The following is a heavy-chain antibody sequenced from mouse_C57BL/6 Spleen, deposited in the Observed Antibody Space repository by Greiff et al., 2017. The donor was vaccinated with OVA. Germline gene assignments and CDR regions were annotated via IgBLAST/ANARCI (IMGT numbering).Heavy chain of an antibody. CDR2: INPNNGGT. Sequence: EVQLQQSGPELVKPGASVKISCKASGYTFTDYYMNWVKQSHGKSLEWIGDINPNNGGTSYNQKFKGKATLTVDKSSSTAYMELRSLTSEDSAVYYCARGMGLYYDYDWAWFAYWGQGTLVTVSA. CDR3: ARGMGLYYDYDWAWFAY. D-gene: IGHD2-4*01. J-gene: IGHJ3*01. V-gene: IGHV1-26*01. CDR1: GYTFTDYY.